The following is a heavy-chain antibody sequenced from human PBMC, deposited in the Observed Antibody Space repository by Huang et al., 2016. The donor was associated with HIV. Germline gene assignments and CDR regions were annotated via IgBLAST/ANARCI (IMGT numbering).Heavy chain of an antibody. V-gene: IGHV4-39*01. CDR3: ARDIAIFGEPLDS. D-gene: IGHD3-3*01. Sequence: QPRLQESGPGLVKPSETLSLTCTVSGVSVTRSPWYWVWVRQSPGKGREWIARINYDGRTYYKSTLKSRLTTSLDTSKNQFSRKLTSGTAADTAVYFCARDIAIFGEPLDSWGQGTAVTVSS. CDR2: INYDGRT. CDR1: GVSVTRSPWY. J-gene: IGHJ4*02.